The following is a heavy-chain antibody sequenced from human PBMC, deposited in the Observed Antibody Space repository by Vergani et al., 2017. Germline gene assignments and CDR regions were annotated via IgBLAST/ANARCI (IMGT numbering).Heavy chain of an antibody. CDR2: ISGSGGST. J-gene: IGHJ4*02. CDR1: GFTFSSYA. CDR3: AKDLSPDTSCYRD. V-gene: IGHV3-23*01. D-gene: IGHD2-2*02. Sequence: EVQLLESGGGLVQPGGSLRLSCAASGFTFSSYAMSWVRQAPGKGLEWVSAISGSGGSTYYADSVKGRFTISRDNSKNTLYLQMNSLRAEDTAVYFCAKDLSPDTSCYRDWGQGTLVTVSS.